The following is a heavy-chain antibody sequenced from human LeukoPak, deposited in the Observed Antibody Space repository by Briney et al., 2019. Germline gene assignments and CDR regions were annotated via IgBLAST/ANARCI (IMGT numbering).Heavy chain of an antibody. Sequence: SETLSLTCAVYGGSFSGYYWSWIRQPPGRGLEWIGEINHSGSTNYNPSLKSRVTISVDTSKNQFSLKLSSVAAADTAVYYCATDYYDSSGYYYWGQGTLVTVSS. J-gene: IGHJ4*02. CDR1: GGSFSGYY. V-gene: IGHV4-34*01. D-gene: IGHD3-22*01. CDR2: INHSGST. CDR3: ATDYYDSSGYYY.